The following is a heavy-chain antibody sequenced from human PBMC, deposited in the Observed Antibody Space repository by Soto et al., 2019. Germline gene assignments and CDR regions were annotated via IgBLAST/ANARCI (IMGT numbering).Heavy chain of an antibody. CDR2: IHHSGSF. CDR3: VRNDSYRFDP. D-gene: IGHD2-2*01. J-gene: IGHJ5*02. Sequence: QVQLQESGPGLVNPSGTLSLTCAVSGGSITSNWWSWVRQPPGKGLEWIGEIHHSGSFNYNPSLRXRSTISIDKSKNQLSLQLTSATAADSAVRYCVRNDSYRFDPWGRGTLVTVSS. CDR1: GGSITSNW. V-gene: IGHV4-4*02.